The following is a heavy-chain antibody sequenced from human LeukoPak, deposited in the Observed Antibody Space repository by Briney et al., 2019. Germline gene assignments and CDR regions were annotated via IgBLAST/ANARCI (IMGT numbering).Heavy chain of an antibody. V-gene: IGHV4-59*01. Sequence: SETLSLTCTVSGGSITSCYCSWIRQPQRTGMGWTGFIYSDGSTKSNPSLKSGVPMSVDTSKTQYSLNLTSATATASAEFYGARDKGSGRNHAKIRYDVWGQGTMVTVSS. CDR2: IYSDGST. D-gene: IGHD1-26*01. CDR3: ARDKGSGRNHAKIRYDV. CDR1: GGSITSCY. J-gene: IGHJ3*01.